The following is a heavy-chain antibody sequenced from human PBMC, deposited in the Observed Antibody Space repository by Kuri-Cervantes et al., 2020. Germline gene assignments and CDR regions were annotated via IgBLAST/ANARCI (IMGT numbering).Heavy chain of an antibody. CDR3: ARDYYDSSGTFDY. CDR2: IYYSGST. CDR1: GGSISSSSYY. V-gene: IGHV4-39*07. D-gene: IGHD3-22*01. Sequence: GSLRLSCTVSGGSISSSSYYWGWIRQPPGKGLEWIGSIYYSGSTYYNPSLKSRVTISVDTSKNQFSLKLSSVTAADTAVYYCARDYYDSSGTFDYWGQGTLVTVSS. J-gene: IGHJ4*02.